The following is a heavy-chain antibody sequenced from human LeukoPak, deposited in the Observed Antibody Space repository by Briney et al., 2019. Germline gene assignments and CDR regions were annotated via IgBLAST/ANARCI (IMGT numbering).Heavy chain of an antibody. V-gene: IGHV3-23*01. CDR2: INVSGGST. Sequence: GGSLRLSCAASEFTFSSYAMQWVRQAPGKGLEWVSGINVSGGSTWYADSVKGRFTISRDNAKNSLILQLNSLSAEDTAVYYCARGYSYLDYWGQGTLVTVSS. CDR3: ARGYSYLDY. CDR1: EFTFSSYA. J-gene: IGHJ4*02. D-gene: IGHD1-26*01.